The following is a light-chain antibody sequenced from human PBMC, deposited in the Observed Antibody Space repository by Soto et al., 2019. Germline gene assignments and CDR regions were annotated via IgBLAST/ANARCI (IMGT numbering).Light chain of an antibody. V-gene: IGKV1-27*01. J-gene: IGKJ1*01. CDR1: QGISNY. CDR2: SAS. Sequence: DIQMTQSPSSLSASVGDRVTISCRASQGISNYLAWYQQKPGKVPKLLIYSASTLQSGVPSRFSGSGSGTDFTLTISSLQPEDVATYYCQKYNGAPRTFCQGTKVEIK. CDR3: QKYNGAPRT.